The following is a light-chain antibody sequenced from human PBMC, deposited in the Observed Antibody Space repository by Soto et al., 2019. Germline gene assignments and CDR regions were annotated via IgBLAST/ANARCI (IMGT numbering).Light chain of an antibody. J-gene: IGKJ5*01. CDR3: QQYGSYPIT. V-gene: IGKV1-5*01. CDR2: DAS. Sequence: IQMAQSAATLSASVGDGVTITCRASETITTSLAWYQQQPGTAPKVLIYDASTLESGVPSRFSGSGSGTEFTLTISSLQPADFATYYCQQYGSYPITFGQGTRLEIK. CDR1: ETITTS.